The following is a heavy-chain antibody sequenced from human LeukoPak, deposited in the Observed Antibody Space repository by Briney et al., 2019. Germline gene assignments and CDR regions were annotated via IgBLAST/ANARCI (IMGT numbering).Heavy chain of an antibody. CDR3: ARYTAMAAPGWFDY. D-gene: IGHD5-18*01. CDR2: INQDGSEK. V-gene: IGHV3-7*01. J-gene: IGHJ4*02. Sequence: GGSLRLSCAASGFAFNTYWMNWVRQAPGKGLEWVANINQDGSEKYYVDSVKGRFTISRDNAKNSLYLQMDSLRAEDTAVYYCARYTAMAAPGWFDYWGQGTQVTVSS. CDR1: GFAFNTYW.